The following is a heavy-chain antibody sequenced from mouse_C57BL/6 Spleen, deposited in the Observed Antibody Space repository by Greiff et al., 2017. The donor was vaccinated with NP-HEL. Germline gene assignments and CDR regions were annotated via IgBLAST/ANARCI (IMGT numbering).Heavy chain of an antibody. D-gene: IGHD1-3*01. Sequence: ESGPGLVKPSQSLSLTCSVTGYSITSGYYWNWIRQFPGNKLEWMGYISYDGSNNYNPSLKNRISITRDTSKNQFFLKLNSVTTEDTATYYCAILKDYAMDYWGQGTSVTVSS. CDR1: GYSITSGYY. CDR2: ISYDGSN. J-gene: IGHJ4*01. CDR3: AILKDYAMDY. V-gene: IGHV3-6*01.